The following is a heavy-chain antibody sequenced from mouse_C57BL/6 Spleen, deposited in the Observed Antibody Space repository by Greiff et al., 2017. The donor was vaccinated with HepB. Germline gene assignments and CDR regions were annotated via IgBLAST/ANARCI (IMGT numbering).Heavy chain of an antibody. D-gene: IGHD1-1*01. J-gene: IGHJ2*01. Sequence: EVQGVESGGDLVKPGGSLKLSCAASGFTFSSYGMSWVRQTPDKRLEWVATISSGGSYTYYPDSVKGRFTISRDNAKNTLYLQMSSLKSEDTAMYYCARHYYYGSSHDYFDYWGQGTTLTVSS. CDR3: ARHYYYGSSHDYFDY. V-gene: IGHV5-6*01. CDR1: GFTFSSYG. CDR2: ISSGGSYT.